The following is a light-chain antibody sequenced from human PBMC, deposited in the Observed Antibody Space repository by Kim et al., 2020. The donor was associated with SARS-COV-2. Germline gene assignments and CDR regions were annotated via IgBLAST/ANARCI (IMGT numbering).Light chain of an antibody. J-gene: IGLJ2*01. Sequence: QSVTISCTGTSSDVGGYNYVAWSQQHPGKAPKLMIYDVSKRPSGVPDRFSGSKSGNTASLTISGLQAEDEADYYCCSYAGSYTFVVFGGGTKVTVL. V-gene: IGLV2-11*01. CDR1: SSDVGGYNY. CDR2: DVS. CDR3: CSYAGSYTFVV.